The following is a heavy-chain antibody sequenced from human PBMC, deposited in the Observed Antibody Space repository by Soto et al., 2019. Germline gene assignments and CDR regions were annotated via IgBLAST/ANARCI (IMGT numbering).Heavy chain of an antibody. D-gene: IGHD2-2*01. CDR3: SRARGYCDSSICYVGPSLDI. CDR1: GFTFSTFA. Sequence: QVQLVESGGGVVHPGRSLRLSCAASGFTFSTFAIHWVRQAPGQGLEWVAVIAHDGSSKFYGDSVKGRFTISRDNSKNTVSLEMDSLRAGDTAVYDCSRARGYCDSSICYVGPSLDIWGQGTTVSVSS. V-gene: IGHV3-30*03. CDR2: IAHDGSSK. J-gene: IGHJ6*02.